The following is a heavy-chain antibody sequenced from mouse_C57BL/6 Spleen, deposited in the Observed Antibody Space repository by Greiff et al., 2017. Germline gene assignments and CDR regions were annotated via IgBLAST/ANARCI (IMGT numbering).Heavy chain of an antibody. V-gene: IGHV1-55*01. CDR3: ARRGYDGSSYGAMDY. CDR1: GYTFTSYW. D-gene: IGHD1-1*01. Sequence: VQLQQPGAELVKPGASVKMSCKASGYTFTSYWITWVKQRPGQGLEWIGDIYPCSGSTNYNEKFKSKATLTVDTSSSTAYRQLSRLTSEDSAVYYRARRGYDGSSYGAMDYWGQGTSVTVSS. CDR2: IYPCSGST. J-gene: IGHJ4*01.